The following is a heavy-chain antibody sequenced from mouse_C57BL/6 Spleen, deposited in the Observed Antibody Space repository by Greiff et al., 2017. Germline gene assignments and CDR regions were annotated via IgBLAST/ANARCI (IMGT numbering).Heavy chain of an antibody. CDR1: GYTFTEYT. V-gene: IGHV1-62-2*01. CDR3: ARHEDRVYGNYVGYFDY. Sequence: QVQLQQSGAELVKPGASVKLSCKASGYTFTEYTIHWVKQRSGQGLEWIGCFYPGSGSINYNEKFKDKATLTADKSSSTAYMELSRLTSEDSAVSICARHEDRVYGNYVGYFDYWGQGTTLTVSS. CDR2: FYPGSGSI. D-gene: IGHD2-1*01. J-gene: IGHJ2*01.